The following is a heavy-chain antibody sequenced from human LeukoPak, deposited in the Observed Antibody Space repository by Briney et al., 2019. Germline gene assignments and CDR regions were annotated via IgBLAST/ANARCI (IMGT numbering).Heavy chain of an antibody. CDR3: ARHGYCSSTSCHVGWFDP. Sequence: SETLSLTCTVSGGSIDSHFWSWIRQPPGKGLEWIGNIFYSGSTNNNPSLESRLTISQDSSKNQVSLRLTSATAADTAIYYCARHGYCSSTSCHVGWFDPWGQGTLVTVSS. CDR2: IFYSGST. V-gene: IGHV4-59*08. D-gene: IGHD2-2*03. CDR1: GGSIDSHF. J-gene: IGHJ5*02.